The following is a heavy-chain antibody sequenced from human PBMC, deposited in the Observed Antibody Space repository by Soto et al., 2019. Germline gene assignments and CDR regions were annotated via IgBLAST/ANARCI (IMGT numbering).Heavy chain of an antibody. J-gene: IGHJ6*02. CDR2: IYYSGST. CDR1: GGSISSGDYY. V-gene: IGHV4-30-4*01. Sequence: QVQLQESGPGLVKPSQTLSLTCTVSGGSISSGDYYWSWIRQPPGKGLEWIGYIYYSGSTYYNPSLKSRVTISVDTSKNQFSLKLSSVTAADMAVQYCARGSSLIPGYCSGGSCYLHYGMDVWGQGTTVTVSS. D-gene: IGHD2-15*01. CDR3: ARGSSLIPGYCSGGSCYLHYGMDV.